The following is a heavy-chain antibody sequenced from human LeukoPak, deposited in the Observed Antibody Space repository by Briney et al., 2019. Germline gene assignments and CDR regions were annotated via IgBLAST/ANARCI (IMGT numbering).Heavy chain of an antibody. V-gene: IGHV3-23*01. J-gene: IGHJ4*02. CDR3: AKDGYRLGESDH. Sequence: GGSLRLSCAASGFTFSSYGMSWVRQAPGKGLEWVSAISGSGGSTYYADSVKGRFTISRDNSKNTLYLQMNSLRAEDTAVYYCAKDGYRLGESDHWGQGTLVTVSS. D-gene: IGHD3-16*01. CDR2: ISGSGGST. CDR1: GFTFSSYG.